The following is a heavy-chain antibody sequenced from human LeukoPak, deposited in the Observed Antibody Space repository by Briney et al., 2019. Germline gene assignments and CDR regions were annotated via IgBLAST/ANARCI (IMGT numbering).Heavy chain of an antibody. V-gene: IGHV3-23*01. J-gene: IGHJ4*02. CDR1: GFTFSSYA. CDR2: ISGSGGST. Sequence: GGSLRLSCAASGFTFSSYAMSWVRQAPGKGLEWVSAISGSGGSTHYADSVKGRFTISRDNSKNTLYLQMNSLRAEDTAVYYCAKALYSYGTFDYWGQGTLVTVSS. D-gene: IGHD5-18*01. CDR3: AKALYSYGTFDY.